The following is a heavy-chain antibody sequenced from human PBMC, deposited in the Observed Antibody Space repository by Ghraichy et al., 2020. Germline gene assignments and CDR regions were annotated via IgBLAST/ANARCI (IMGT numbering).Heavy chain of an antibody. CDR1: GFIFSDHF. V-gene: IGHV3-72*01. D-gene: IGHD2-15*01. CDR2: VRNKANSYTT. J-gene: IGHJ1*01. CDR3: SRAGRFCSGGSCYGSGYFQH. Sequence: TLSLTCAASGFIFSDHFMDWVRQAPGKGLEWVARVRNKANSYTTDYAASVEGRFTISRDDSKNSLYLQMNSLKTEDTAVYYCSRAGRFCSGGSCYGSGYFQHWGQGTLVTVSS.